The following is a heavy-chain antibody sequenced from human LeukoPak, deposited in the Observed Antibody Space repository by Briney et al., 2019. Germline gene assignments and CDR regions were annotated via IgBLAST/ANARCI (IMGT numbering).Heavy chain of an antibody. CDR1: GGSFSGYY. J-gene: IGHJ6*03. Sequence: PSETLSLTCAVYGGSFSGYYWSWIRQPPGKGLEWIGEIKHSGSTNYNPSLKSRVTISVDTSKNQFSLKLSSVTAADTAVYYCARQGVDILTGYYYYYYYMDVWGKGTTVTISS. CDR3: ARQGVDILTGYYYYYYYMDV. V-gene: IGHV4-34*01. CDR2: IKHSGST. D-gene: IGHD3-9*01.